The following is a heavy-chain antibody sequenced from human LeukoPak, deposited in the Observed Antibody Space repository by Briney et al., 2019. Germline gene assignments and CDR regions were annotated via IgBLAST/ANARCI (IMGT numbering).Heavy chain of an antibody. CDR3: AKGPIYYGSGSYKSYYYYGMDV. CDR2: IWYDGSNK. D-gene: IGHD3-10*01. Sequence: SGGSLRLSCAASGFTFSSYGMHWVRQAPGKGLEWVAFIWYDGSNKYYADSVKGRFTISRDNSKNTLYLQMNSLRAEDTAVYYCAKGPIYYGSGSYKSYYYYGMDVWGQGTTVTVSS. CDR1: GFTFSSYG. V-gene: IGHV3-30*02. J-gene: IGHJ6*02.